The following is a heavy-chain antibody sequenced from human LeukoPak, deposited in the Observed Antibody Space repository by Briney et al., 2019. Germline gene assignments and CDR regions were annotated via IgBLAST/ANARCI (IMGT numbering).Heavy chain of an antibody. V-gene: IGHV4-4*07. Sequence: PSETLSLTCAVSGGSINTYYWTWIRQPAGKGLEWIGRIYTTGSTNYNPSLKSRVTMSLDTSKNQFSLKLSSVTAADTAVYYCARVNLGSGYYYYMDVWGKGTTVTVSS. CDR1: GGSINTYY. CDR3: ARVNLGSGYYYYMDV. D-gene: IGHD3-10*01. CDR2: IYTTGST. J-gene: IGHJ6*03.